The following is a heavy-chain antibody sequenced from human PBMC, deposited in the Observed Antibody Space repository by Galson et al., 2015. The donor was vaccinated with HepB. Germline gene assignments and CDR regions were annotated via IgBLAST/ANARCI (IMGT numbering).Heavy chain of an antibody. CDR2: IPYDGSNK. CDR3: ARGIDY. Sequence: SLRLSCAASGFIFSSYAMHWVRQAPGKGLEWVAVIPYDGSNKYYADSVKGQFTISRDNSKNTLYLQMDSLRAEDTAVYYCARGIDYWGQGTLVTVSS. J-gene: IGHJ4*02. CDR1: GFIFSSYA. V-gene: IGHV3-30-3*01.